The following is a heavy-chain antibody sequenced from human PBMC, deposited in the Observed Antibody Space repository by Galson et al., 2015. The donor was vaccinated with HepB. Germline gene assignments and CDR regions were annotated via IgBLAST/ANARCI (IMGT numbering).Heavy chain of an antibody. Sequence: QSGAEVKKPGASVKVSCKASGYTFTSYGFSWVRQAPGQGLEWMGWISAYNGNTNYAQKLQGRVTMTTDTSTSTAYMELRSLRSDDTAVYYCARDLRGYYYGSGSYFSTPWGYWGQGTLVTVSS. V-gene: IGHV1-18*01. CDR2: ISAYNGNT. CDR3: ARDLRGYYYGSGSYFSTPWGY. D-gene: IGHD3-10*01. CDR1: GYTFTSYG. J-gene: IGHJ4*02.